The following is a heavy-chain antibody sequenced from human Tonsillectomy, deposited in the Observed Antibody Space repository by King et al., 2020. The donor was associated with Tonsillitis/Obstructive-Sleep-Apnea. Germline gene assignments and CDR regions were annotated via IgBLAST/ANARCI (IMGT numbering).Heavy chain of an antibody. D-gene: IGHD4-17*01. V-gene: IGHV3-72*01. CDR2: IRNKANSYTT. CDR1: GFTFSDYY. CDR3: ASAATVTTLYYFDF. Sequence: VQLVESGGGLVQPGGSLRLSSAASGFTFSDYYMDWVRQAPGKGLEWVGRIRNKANSYTTEYAASVKGRFTISRDDSKNSLFLHMNSLKSEDTAVYYCASAATVTTLYYFDFWGQGILVTVSS. J-gene: IGHJ4*02.